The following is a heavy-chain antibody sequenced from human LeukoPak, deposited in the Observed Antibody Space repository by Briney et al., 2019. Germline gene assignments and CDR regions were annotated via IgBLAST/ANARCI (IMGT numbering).Heavy chain of an antibody. CDR2: IIPIFGTA. V-gene: IGHV1-69*01. CDR1: GGTFSSYA. J-gene: IGHJ6*03. Sequence: SVKVSCKASGGTFSSYAISWVRRAPGQGLEWMGGIIPIFGTANYAQKFQGRVTITADESTSTAYMELSSLRSEDTAVYYCARARYIVVVPAAPYYYHYMDVWGKGTTVTVSS. CDR3: ARARYIVVVPAAPYYYHYMDV. D-gene: IGHD2-2*01.